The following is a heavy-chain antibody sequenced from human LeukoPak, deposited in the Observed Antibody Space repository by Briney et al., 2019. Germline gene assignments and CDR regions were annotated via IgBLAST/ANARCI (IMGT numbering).Heavy chain of an antibody. CDR1: GFTFSSYA. CDR2: ISYDGSNK. V-gene: IGHV3-30*04. D-gene: IGHD6-19*01. CDR3: ASVTGYSSGWGNFDY. J-gene: IGHJ4*02. Sequence: GRSLRLSCAASGFTFSSYAMHWVRQAPGKGLEWVAVISYDGSNKYYADSVKGRFTISRDNSKNTLYLQMNSLRAEDTAVYYRASVTGYSSGWGNFDYWGQGTLVTVSS.